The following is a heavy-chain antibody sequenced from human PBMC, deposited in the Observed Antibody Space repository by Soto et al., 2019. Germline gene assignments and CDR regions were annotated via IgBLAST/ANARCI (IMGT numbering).Heavy chain of an antibody. J-gene: IGHJ6*02. CDR1: GDSISSGGYY. D-gene: IGHD6-25*01. V-gene: IGHV4-31*03. CDR3: ASLGKQRGGYYYYGMDV. CDR2: IYYSGST. Sequence: SETLSLTCTVSGDSISSGGYYWSWIRQHPGKGLEWIGYIYYSGSTNYNPSLKSRVTISVDTSKNQFSLKLSSVTAADTAVYYCASLGKQRGGYYYYGMDVWGQGTTVTVSS.